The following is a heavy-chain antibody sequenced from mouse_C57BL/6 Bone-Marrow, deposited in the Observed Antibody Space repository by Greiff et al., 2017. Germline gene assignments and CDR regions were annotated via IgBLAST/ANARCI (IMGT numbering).Heavy chain of an antibody. CDR3: TNPAYYYGSRWFAY. CDR2: IDPENGDT. D-gene: IGHD1-1*01. V-gene: IGHV14-4*01. Sequence: VQLKESGAELVRPGASVKLSCTASGFNIKDDYMHWVKQRPEQGLEWIGWIDPENGDTEYASKFQGKATITADTSSNTAYLQLSSLTSEDTAVYYCTNPAYYYGSRWFAYWGQGTLVTVSA. CDR1: GFNIKDDY. J-gene: IGHJ3*01.